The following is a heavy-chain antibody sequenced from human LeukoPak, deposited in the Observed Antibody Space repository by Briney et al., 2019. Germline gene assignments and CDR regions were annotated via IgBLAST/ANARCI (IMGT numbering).Heavy chain of an antibody. CDR3: TRRMVSTEELDY. CDR1: GYSFTTYW. J-gene: IGHJ4*02. D-gene: IGHD5/OR15-5a*01. V-gene: IGHV5-51*01. CDR2: IYPDDSDS. Sequence: PGESLKISCETSGYSFTTYWIGWVRRMPGTGLELVGAIYPDDSDSRYSPPFQGQVVISADKSISTAYLQWSSLKASDTAMYYCTRRMVSTEELDYWGQGTLVTVSS.